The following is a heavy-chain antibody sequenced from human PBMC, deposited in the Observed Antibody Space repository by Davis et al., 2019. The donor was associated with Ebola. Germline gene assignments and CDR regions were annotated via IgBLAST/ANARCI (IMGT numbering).Heavy chain of an antibody. J-gene: IGHJ4*02. CDR3: ARGGYSYGSLDY. CDR1: GGSISSGGYS. CDR2: IYHSGST. Sequence: MPSETLSLTCAVSGGSISSGGYSWSWIRQPPGKGLEWIGCIYHSGSTYYNPSLKSRVTISVDRSKNQFSLKLSSVTAADTAVYYCARGGYSYGSLDYWGQGTLVTVSS. D-gene: IGHD5-18*01. V-gene: IGHV4-30-2*01.